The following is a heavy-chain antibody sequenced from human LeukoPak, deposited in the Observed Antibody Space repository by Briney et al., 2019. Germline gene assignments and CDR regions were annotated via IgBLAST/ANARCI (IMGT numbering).Heavy chain of an antibody. J-gene: IGHJ2*01. Sequence: SETLSLTCTVSGGSISSYYWSWIRQPPGKGLEWIGYIYYSGSTNYNPSLKSRVTISVDTSKNQFSLKLSSVTAADTAVYYCARTRNGRYFGLWGRGTLVTVSS. CDR1: GGSISSYY. D-gene: IGHD1-1*01. CDR3: ARTRNGRYFGL. CDR2: IYYSGST. V-gene: IGHV4-59*01.